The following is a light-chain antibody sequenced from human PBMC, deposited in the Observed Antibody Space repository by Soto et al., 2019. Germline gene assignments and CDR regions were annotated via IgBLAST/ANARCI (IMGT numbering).Light chain of an antibody. J-gene: IGKJ4*01. CDR2: HAS. V-gene: IGKV3-11*01. CDR3: QQRRNWPPLT. Sequence: ETVLTQSPATLSLSPGETATLSCRASESVDIYLAWYQQKPGQAPRLLIYHASNRATGIPARFSGSGSGTDFTLTISSLEPEDPAVYYCQQRRNWPPLTFGGGTRVEIK. CDR1: ESVDIY.